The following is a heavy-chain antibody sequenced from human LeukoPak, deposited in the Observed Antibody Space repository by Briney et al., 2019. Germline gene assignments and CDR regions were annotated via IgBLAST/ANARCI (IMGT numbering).Heavy chain of an antibody. D-gene: IGHD1-26*01. V-gene: IGHV3-7*01. CDR3: AGVLSGSYYWGWGYFDY. J-gene: IGHJ4*02. CDR2: IKQDGSEK. Sequence: GGSLRLSCAASGFTFSTYWMSWVRQAPGKGLEWVANIKQDGSEKYYVDSVKGRFTISRDNAKNSLYLQMNSLRAEDTAVYYCAGVLSGSYYWGWGYFDYWGQGTLVTVSS. CDR1: GFTFSTYW.